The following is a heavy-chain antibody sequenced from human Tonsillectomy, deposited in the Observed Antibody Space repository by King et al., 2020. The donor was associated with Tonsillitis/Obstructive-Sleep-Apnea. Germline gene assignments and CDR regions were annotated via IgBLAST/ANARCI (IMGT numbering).Heavy chain of an antibody. CDR1: GFTLSDYY. V-gene: IGHV3-11*05. CDR3: ARVGQDYDSTPYYMDV. J-gene: IGHJ6*03. Sequence: VQLVESGGGLVKPGGSLRLSCAASGFTLSDYYMSWLRQAPGKGLEWVSYITSSSSYTNYADSVKGRFTISRDNAKNSLYLQMNSLRAEDTAVYYCARVGQDYDSTPYYMDVWGKGTTVTVSS. CDR2: ITSSSSYT. D-gene: IGHD3-3*01.